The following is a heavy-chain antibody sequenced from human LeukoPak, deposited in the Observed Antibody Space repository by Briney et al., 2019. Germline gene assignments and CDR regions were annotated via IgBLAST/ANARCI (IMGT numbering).Heavy chain of an antibody. D-gene: IGHD3-10*02. V-gene: IGHV3-30*04. Sequence: GRSLRLSCAASGFTFSSYAMHWVLQAPGKGLEWVAVISYDGSNKYYADSVKGRFTISRDNSKNTLYLQMNSLRAEDTAVYYCAELGITMIGGVWGKGTTVTISS. CDR2: ISYDGSNK. CDR1: GFTFSSYA. J-gene: IGHJ6*04. CDR3: AELGITMIGGV.